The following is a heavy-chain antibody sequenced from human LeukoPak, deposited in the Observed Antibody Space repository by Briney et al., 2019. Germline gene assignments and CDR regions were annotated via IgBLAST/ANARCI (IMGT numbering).Heavy chain of an antibody. V-gene: IGHV3-23*01. Sequence: GGSLRLSCVGTGFNFGSYVMSWVRQAPGKGLEWVSVISGSGHSTYYAESVKGRFTISRDNSKNTLYLQINSLRAEDTAVYYCARDPGLMVRGSRRGYDGNYYYMDVWGKGTTVTISS. J-gene: IGHJ6*03. CDR1: GFNFGSYV. D-gene: IGHD3-10*01. CDR2: ISGSGHST. CDR3: ARDPGLMVRGSRRGYDGNYYYMDV.